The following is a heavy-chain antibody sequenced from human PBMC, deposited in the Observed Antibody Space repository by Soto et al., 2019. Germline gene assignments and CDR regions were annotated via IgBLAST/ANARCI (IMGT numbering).Heavy chain of an antibody. D-gene: IGHD6-6*01. CDR3: ARGSDSSSRWFDP. V-gene: IGHV4-34*01. Sequence: QVQLQQWGAGLLKPSETLSLTCAVYGGSFSGYYCSWIRQPPGKGLEWIGEINHSGSTNYNPSLKSRVTISVDTSKNQFSLKLSSVTAADTAVYYCARGSDSSSRWFDPWGQGTLVTVSS. CDR2: INHSGST. CDR1: GGSFSGYY. J-gene: IGHJ5*02.